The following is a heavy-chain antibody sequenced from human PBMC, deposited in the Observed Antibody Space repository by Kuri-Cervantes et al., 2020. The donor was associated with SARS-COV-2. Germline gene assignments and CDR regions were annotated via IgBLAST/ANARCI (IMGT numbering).Heavy chain of an antibody. J-gene: IGHJ4*02. D-gene: IGHD3-9*01. CDR3: ARDSGPLRYSYFDY. CDR2: IWYDGSNK. Sequence: GGSLRLSCAASGFTFSSYGMHWVRQAPGKGLEWVAVIWYDGSNKYYADSVKGRFTISRDNSKNTVFLRMDSLRAEDTAVYCCARDSGPLRYSYFDYWGLGALVTVSS. V-gene: IGHV3-33*01. CDR1: GFTFSSYG.